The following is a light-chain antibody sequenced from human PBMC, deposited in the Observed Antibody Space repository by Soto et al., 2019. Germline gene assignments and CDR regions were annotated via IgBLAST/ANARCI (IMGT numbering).Light chain of an antibody. CDR2: HAS. Sequence: DIQLTQSPSTLSASVGDRVTITCRASQGFGTWLAWYQQRPGRAPNLLNHHASTLQSGVPSRFSGSASGPEFTLTISSLQPEDFETYYDQQYYSWTFGQGTKVHI. CDR3: QQYYSWT. J-gene: IGKJ1*01. V-gene: IGKV1-5*01. CDR1: QGFGTW.